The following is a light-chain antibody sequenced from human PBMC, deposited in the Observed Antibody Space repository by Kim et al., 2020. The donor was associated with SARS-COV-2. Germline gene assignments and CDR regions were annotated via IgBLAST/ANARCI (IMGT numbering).Light chain of an antibody. J-gene: IGKJ4*01. CDR2: DAS. V-gene: IGKV3-20*01. CDR3: QQYGASSLT. CDR1: QSVSYSR. Sequence: SPGESATLSCRASQSVSYSRLAWYQQKPGQAPRLLIYDASSRATGITDRFSGSGSGTDFTLTISRLEPEDFAVYYCQQYGASSLTFGGGTKVDIK.